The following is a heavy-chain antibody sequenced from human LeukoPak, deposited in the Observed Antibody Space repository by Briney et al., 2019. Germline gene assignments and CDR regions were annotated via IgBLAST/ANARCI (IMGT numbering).Heavy chain of an antibody. J-gene: IGHJ6*03. CDR1: GFTFSSYG. Sequence: SGRSLRLSCAASGFTFSSYGMHWVRQAPGKGLEWVAVIWYDGSNKYYADSVKGRFTTSRDNSKNTLYLQMNSLRAEDTAVYYCAKDGAAAAVGYYMDVWGKGTTVTVSS. D-gene: IGHD6-13*01. CDR3: AKDGAAAAVGYYMDV. V-gene: IGHV3-33*06. CDR2: IWYDGSNK.